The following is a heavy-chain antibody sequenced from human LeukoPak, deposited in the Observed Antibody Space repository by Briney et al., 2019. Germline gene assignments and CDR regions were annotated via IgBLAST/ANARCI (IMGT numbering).Heavy chain of an antibody. J-gene: IGHJ4*02. D-gene: IGHD3-9*01. Sequence: GGSLRLSCAASGFTFDDYAMRWVRQAPGKGLEWVSGISWNSGTIGYADSVKGRFTISRDNAKNSLYLQMSSLRAEDTALYYCAKGKYYDILTGPHDYWGQGTLVTVSS. CDR3: AKGKYYDILTGPHDY. CDR2: ISWNSGTI. CDR1: GFTFDDYA. V-gene: IGHV3-9*01.